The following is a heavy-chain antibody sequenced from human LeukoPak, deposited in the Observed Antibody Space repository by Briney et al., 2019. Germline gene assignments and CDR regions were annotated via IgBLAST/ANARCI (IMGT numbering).Heavy chain of an antibody. D-gene: IGHD3-10*02. Sequence: GGSLRLSCAASGFTFSSYSMNWVRQAPGKGLEWVSSISSSSSYIYYADSVKGRFTISRDNAKNSLYLQMNSLGAEDTAVYYCAELGITMIGGVWGKGTTVTISS. CDR1: GFTFSSYS. CDR3: AELGITMIGGV. CDR2: ISSSSSYI. V-gene: IGHV3-21*01. J-gene: IGHJ6*04.